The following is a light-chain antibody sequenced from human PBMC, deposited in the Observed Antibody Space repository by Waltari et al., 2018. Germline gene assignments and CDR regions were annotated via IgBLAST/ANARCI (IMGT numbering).Light chain of an antibody. V-gene: IGKV3D-20*01. CDR1: QSVSSSY. J-gene: IGKJ1*01. Sequence: EIVLTQSPATLSLSPGERATLSCRASQSVSSSYLAWYQQKPGLAPRLLIYDASSRATGIPDRFSGSGSGTDSTLTISRLEPEDFAVYYCQQYGSLPTFGQGTKVEIK. CDR3: QQYGSLPT. CDR2: DAS.